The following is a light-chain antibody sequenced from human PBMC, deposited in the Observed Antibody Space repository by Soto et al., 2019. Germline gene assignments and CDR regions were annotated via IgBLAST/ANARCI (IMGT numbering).Light chain of an antibody. CDR3: QQYNSYSPWT. V-gene: IGKV1-5*03. J-gene: IGKJ1*01. CDR1: QSISSW. Sequence: DIQMTQSPSTLSASVGDRVTITCRASQSISSWLAWYQQKPGKAPKLLIYKASSLESGVPSRFSGSGSGTEFTLTISSLQPDDFATYYCQQYNSYSPWTFGQGTKVXI. CDR2: KAS.